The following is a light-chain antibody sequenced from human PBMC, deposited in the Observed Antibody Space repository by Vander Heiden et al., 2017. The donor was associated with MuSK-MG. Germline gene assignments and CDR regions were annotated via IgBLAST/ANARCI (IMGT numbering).Light chain of an antibody. J-gene: IGLJ1*01. CDR3: SSYTSSSTRV. Sequence: QSALTQPASVSGSPGQSITISCTGTSSDVGGYNYVSWYQQHSGKAPKLMIFEVNNRPSGVSNRFSGSKSGNTASLTISGLQAEDEADYYCSSYTSSSTRVFGTGTKVTVL. CDR2: EVN. V-gene: IGLV2-14*01. CDR1: SSDVGGYNY.